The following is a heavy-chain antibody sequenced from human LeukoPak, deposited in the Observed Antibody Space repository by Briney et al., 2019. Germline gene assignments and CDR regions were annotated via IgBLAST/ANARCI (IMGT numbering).Heavy chain of an antibody. J-gene: IGHJ5*02. CDR2: INPKSGGT. V-gene: IGHV1-2*02. Sequence: ASVTVSCMASGYTFTGHYMHWVRQAPGQGLEWMGWINPKSGGTNYAQKFQGRVTMTRDTSISTVYMELSRLRSDDTAVYYCARSAEKMHPYNGFDPWGLGTLVTVSS. CDR1: GYTFTGHY. CDR3: ARSAEKMHPYNGFDP.